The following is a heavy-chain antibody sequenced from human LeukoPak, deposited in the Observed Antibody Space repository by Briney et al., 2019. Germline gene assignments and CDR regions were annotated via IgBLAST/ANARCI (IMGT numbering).Heavy chain of an antibody. CDR2: FDPEDGET. J-gene: IGHJ4*02. Sequence: ASVKVSCKVSGYTLTELSMHWVRQAPGKGLEWMGGFDPEDGETIYAQKFQGRVTMTTDTSTSTAYMELRSLRSDDTAVYYCARDRAVEMAFDYWGQGTLVTVSS. CDR3: ARDRAVEMAFDY. D-gene: IGHD5-24*01. CDR1: GYTLTELS. V-gene: IGHV1-24*01.